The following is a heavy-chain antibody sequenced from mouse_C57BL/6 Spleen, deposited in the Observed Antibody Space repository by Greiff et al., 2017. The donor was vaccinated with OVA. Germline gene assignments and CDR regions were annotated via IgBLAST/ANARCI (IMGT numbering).Heavy chain of an antibody. CDR2: IWWDDDK. J-gene: IGHJ4*01. D-gene: IGHD3-2*02. Sequence: QVTLKESGPGILQPSQTLSLTCSFSGFSLSTFGMGVGWIRQPSGKGLEWLAHIWWDDDKYYNPALKSRLTISKDTSKNQVFLKIANVDTADTATYYCARIQTAQATWDYAMDYWGQGTSVTVSS. CDR3: ARIQTAQATWDYAMDY. V-gene: IGHV8-8*01. CDR1: GFSLSTFGMG.